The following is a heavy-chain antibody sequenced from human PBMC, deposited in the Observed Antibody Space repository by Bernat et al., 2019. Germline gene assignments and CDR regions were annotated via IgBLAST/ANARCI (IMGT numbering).Heavy chain of an antibody. V-gene: IGHV4-39*01. CDR3: ARTMPSYSNYLRVKNAFDI. D-gene: IGHD4-11*01. Sequence: QLQLQESGPGLVKPSETLSLTCTVSGGSISSSSYYWGWIRQPPGKGLEWIGSIYYSGSTYYNPSLKSRVTISVDTSKNQFSLKLSSVTAADTAVYYCARTMPSYSNYLRVKNAFDIWGQGTMVTVSS. J-gene: IGHJ3*02. CDR2: IYYSGST. CDR1: GGSISSSSYY.